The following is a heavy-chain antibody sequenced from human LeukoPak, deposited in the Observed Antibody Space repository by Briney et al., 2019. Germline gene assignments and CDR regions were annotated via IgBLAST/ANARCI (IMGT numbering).Heavy chain of an antibody. J-gene: IGHJ6*03. V-gene: IGHV4-34*01. D-gene: IGHD5-18*01. Sequence: SETLSLTCAVYGGSFSRYYWSWIRQPPGKGLEGSGEINHSGSSNHNPSLKGRFTISGDPSKNQFSLKLSSVTAADTAVYFCARVGTSYVLNDWSRTGMGAYPTKYYYHMDGWGKGTTVTVSS. CDR3: ARVGTSYVLNDWSRTGMGAYPTKYYYHMDG. CDR2: INHSGSS. CDR1: GGSFSRYY.